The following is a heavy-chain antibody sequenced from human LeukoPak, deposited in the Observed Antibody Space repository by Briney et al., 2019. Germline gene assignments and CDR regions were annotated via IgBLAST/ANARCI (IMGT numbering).Heavy chain of an antibody. CDR2: ISPSGGST. J-gene: IGHJ4*02. Sequence: ASVKVSCKAFGYTFTSNYMHWVRQAPGQGPEWMGVISPSGGSTTYAQKFQGRVTMTRDMSTSTVYMELSSLRSEDTAVYYCASSFYDLLVYFDYWGQGTLVTVSS. V-gene: IGHV1-46*01. CDR3: ASSFYDLLVYFDY. D-gene: IGHD5/OR15-5a*01. CDR1: GYTFTSNY.